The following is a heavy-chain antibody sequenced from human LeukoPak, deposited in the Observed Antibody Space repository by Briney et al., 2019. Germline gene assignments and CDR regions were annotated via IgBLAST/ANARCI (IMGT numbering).Heavy chain of an antibody. CDR3: ASVHYGSGSDGP. CDR2: INSDARST. CDR1: GFTFSNYW. V-gene: IGHV3-74*01. D-gene: IGHD3-10*01. Sequence: GGSLRLSCAASGFTFSNYWMHWVRQAPGKGLVWVSRINSDARSTSYADSVKGRFTISRDNAKNTLYLQMNSLRAEDTAVYYCASVHYGSGSDGPWGQGTLVTVSS. J-gene: IGHJ5*02.